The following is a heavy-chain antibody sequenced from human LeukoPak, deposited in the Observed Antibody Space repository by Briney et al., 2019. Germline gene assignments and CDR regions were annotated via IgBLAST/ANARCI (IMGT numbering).Heavy chain of an antibody. Sequence: PWETLSLTCGVSGTSFSSYYWSWIRQTPGKGLEWIGEVNHSGYTNMNPSLKSRVTISVDTSKNQFSLMLTSVTAADTAVYFCARMTTGHDYWGQGTLVTVSS. CDR2: VNHSGYT. CDR1: GTSFSSYY. CDR3: ARMTTGHDY. V-gene: IGHV4-34*01. J-gene: IGHJ4*02. D-gene: IGHD4-17*01.